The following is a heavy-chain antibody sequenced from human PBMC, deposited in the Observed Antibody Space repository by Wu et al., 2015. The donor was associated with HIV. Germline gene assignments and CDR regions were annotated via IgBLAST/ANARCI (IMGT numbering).Heavy chain of an antibody. D-gene: IGHD1-26*01. V-gene: IGHV1-2*02. CDR3: ARGGSVFAGIVGATTGHFAY. J-gene: IGHJ4*02. CDR2: INPNSDST. Sequence: QVQLVQSGAEVKKPGASVKVSCKASGYPFTGNYMHWVRQAPGQGLEWMGWINPNSDSTNYAHKFQGRVTMTSDTSISTAYMDLRRLRSDDTAVYYCARGGSVFAGIVGATTGHFAYVGPGNPGHRLL. CDR1: GYPFTGNY.